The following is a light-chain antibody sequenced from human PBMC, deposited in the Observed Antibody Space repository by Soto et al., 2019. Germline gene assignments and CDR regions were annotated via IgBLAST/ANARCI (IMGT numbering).Light chain of an antibody. CDR3: QHYNSYSEA. J-gene: IGKJ1*01. CDR1: QTISSW. V-gene: IGKV1-5*03. CDR2: KAS. Sequence: DMQSTQSASALSRSVGDRVTITCRASQTISSWLAWYQQKPGKAPKLLIYKASTLKSGVPSRFSGSGSGTEFTLTISSLQPDDFATYYCQHYNSYSEAFGQGTKV.